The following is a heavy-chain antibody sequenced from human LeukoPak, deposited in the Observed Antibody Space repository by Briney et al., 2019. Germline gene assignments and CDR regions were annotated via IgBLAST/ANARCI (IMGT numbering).Heavy chain of an antibody. CDR3: ARDPWHYSHYMDV. V-gene: IGHV1-69*06. Sequence: ASVKVSCKTSGGTFSSYAISWVRQAPGQGLEWMGGIIPIFGTANYAQKFQGRVTITADKSTSTAYMELSSLRSEDTAVYYCARDPWHYSHYMDVWGKGTTVTVSS. CDR2: IIPIFGTA. J-gene: IGHJ6*03. CDR1: GGTFSSYA. D-gene: IGHD3-10*01.